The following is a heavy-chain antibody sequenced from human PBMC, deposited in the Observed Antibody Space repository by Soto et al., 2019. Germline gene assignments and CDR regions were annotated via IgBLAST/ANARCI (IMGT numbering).Heavy chain of an antibody. D-gene: IGHD3-22*01. Sequence: GESLKISCKGSGYSFTSYWIGWVRQMPGKGLEWMGIIYPGDSDTRYSPSFQGQVTISADKSISTAYLQWSSLKASETAMYYCARTLDYYDSSGGLYAFDIWGQGTMVTVSS. CDR3: ARTLDYYDSSGGLYAFDI. CDR2: IYPGDSDT. V-gene: IGHV5-51*01. J-gene: IGHJ3*02. CDR1: GYSFTSYW.